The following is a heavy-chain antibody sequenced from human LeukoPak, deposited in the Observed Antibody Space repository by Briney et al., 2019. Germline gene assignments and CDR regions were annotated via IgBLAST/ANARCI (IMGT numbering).Heavy chain of an antibody. CDR3: VKDSGILPAWYVDS. J-gene: IGHJ1*01. V-gene: IGHV3-23*01. D-gene: IGHD1-26*01. CDR2: LNDASNLI. CDR1: GFPFSTNA. Sequence: GGSLRLSCAASGFPFSTNAMTWVRQAPGKGLEWVSTLNDASNLIYYADPVKGRFTISRDNSKNTVYLQMNSLRVDEPATYYCVKDSGILPAWYVDSGGQGSLVTVFS.